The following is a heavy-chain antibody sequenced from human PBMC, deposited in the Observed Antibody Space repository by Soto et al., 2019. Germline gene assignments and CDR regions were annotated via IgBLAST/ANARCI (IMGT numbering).Heavy chain of an antibody. CDR1: GFSLSTSGVG. CDR3: AHSRPPRLLDH. CDR2: IYWDDDK. J-gene: IGHJ4*02. Sequence: QITLKASGPTLVKPTQTLTLTCTFSGFSLSTSGVGVGWMRPPPGKALEWLALIYWDDDKRDSPSLNSRLTISNDTAKNPVVLTMTNMDPVDTATYYCAHSRPPRLLDHWCQGTMVTVSS. V-gene: IGHV2-5*02. D-gene: IGHD6-6*01.